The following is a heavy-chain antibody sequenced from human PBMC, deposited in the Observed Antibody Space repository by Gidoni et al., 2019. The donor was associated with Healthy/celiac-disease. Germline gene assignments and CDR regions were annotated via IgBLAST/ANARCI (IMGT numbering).Heavy chain of an antibody. Sequence: QITLHESGPTLVKPTQTLTLTCTFSGFSLSTSGVGLGWLRQPPGEALECLALIYWDDDKRYSPSLKSRLTITKNTSKNQVVLTMTNMDPVDTATYYCAHSTVVTPFDYWGQGTLVTVSS. CDR1: GFSLSTSGVG. V-gene: IGHV2-5*02. J-gene: IGHJ4*02. CDR3: AHSTVVTPFDY. D-gene: IGHD4-17*01. CDR2: IYWDDDK.